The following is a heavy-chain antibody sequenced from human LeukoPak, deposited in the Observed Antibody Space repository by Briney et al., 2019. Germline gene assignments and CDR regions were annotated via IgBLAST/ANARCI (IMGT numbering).Heavy chain of an antibody. J-gene: IGHJ5*02. D-gene: IGHD6-13*01. Sequence: GGSLRLSCAASGFTFSSYAMHWVRQAPGKGLEWVAVISYDGSNKYYADSVKGRFTISRDNSKNTLYLQMNSLRAEDTAVYYCARDQASSSWYWFDPWGQGTLVTVSS. CDR3: ARDQASSSWYWFDP. CDR1: GFTFSSYA. CDR2: ISYDGSNK. V-gene: IGHV3-30-3*01.